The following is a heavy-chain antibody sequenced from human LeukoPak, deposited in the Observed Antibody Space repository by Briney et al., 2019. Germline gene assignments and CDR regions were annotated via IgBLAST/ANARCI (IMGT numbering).Heavy chain of an antibody. D-gene: IGHD6-6*01. CDR2: IKEDGSEK. J-gene: IGHJ4*02. V-gene: IGHV3-7*01. CDR3: ARGGSSSGRFAY. CDR1: GFTFSSYA. Sequence: GGSLRLSCAASGFTFSSYAMSWVRQAPGKGLEWVANIKEDGSEKYYVDSVKGRFTISRDNAKNSLYLQMNSLRAEDTAVYYCARGGSSSGRFAYWGQGTLVTVSS.